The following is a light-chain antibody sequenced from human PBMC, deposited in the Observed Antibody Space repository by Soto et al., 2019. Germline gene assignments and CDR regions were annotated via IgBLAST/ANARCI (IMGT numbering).Light chain of an antibody. Sequence: QSALTQPASVSGSPGQSITISCTGTSSDVGGYNYVSWYQQHPGKAPKLMIYDVSNRPSGVSNRLSGSKSGNTASLTISGLQAEEEADYYYSSYTSSSTLVVFGGGTKLTVL. V-gene: IGLV2-14*01. CDR3: SSYTSSSTLVV. CDR1: SSDVGGYNY. J-gene: IGLJ2*01. CDR2: DVS.